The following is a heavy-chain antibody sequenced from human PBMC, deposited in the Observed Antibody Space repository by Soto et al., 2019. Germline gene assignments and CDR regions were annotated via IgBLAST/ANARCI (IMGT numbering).Heavy chain of an antibody. V-gene: IGHV4-39*01. J-gene: IGHJ4*02. CDR2: IYYSGST. CDR3: ARRIRTSGWYYFDY. CDR1: GGSISSSSYY. D-gene: IGHD6-19*01. Sequence: SETLSLTXTVSGGSISSSSYYWGWIRQPPGKGLEWIGSIYYSGSTYYNPSLKSRVTISVDTSKNQFSLKLSPVTAADTAVYYCARRIRTSGWYYFDYWGQGTLVTVSS.